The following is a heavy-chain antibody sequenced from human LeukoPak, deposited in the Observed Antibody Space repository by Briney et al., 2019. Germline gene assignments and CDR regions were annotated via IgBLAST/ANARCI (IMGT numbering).Heavy chain of an antibody. CDR1: GFTLSSYW. Sequence: GGSLRLSCAASGFTLSSYWMSWVRQAPGKGLEWVANIKQDGSEKYYVDSVKGRFTICRDNAKNSLYLQMNSLRAEDTAVYYWARELRYYFDYWGQGTLVTVSS. V-gene: IGHV3-7*01. CDR3: ARELRYYFDY. D-gene: IGHD4-17*01. CDR2: IKQDGSEK. J-gene: IGHJ4*02.